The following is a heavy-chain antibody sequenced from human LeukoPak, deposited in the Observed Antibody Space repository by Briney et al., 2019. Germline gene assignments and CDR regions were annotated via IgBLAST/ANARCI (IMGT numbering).Heavy chain of an antibody. D-gene: IGHD3-22*01. V-gene: IGHV4-4*02. CDR1: GDSINSLDL. Sequence: SGTLSLTCTVSGDSINSLDLWSWVRQPPGKGLEWIGEMYLSGTTHSNPSVKSRVTISIDKSKNRFFLNLSSVTAADTAVYYCAGLVGRYSSGLYYYYFDYWGQGALVTVSS. CDR2: MYLSGTT. CDR3: AGLVGRYSSGLYYYYFDY. J-gene: IGHJ4*02.